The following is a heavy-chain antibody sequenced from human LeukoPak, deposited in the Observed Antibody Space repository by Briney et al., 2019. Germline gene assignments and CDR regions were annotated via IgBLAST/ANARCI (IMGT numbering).Heavy chain of an antibody. J-gene: IGHJ4*02. V-gene: IGHV3-72*01. D-gene: IGHD6-13*01. Sequence: GGSLRLSWAASGFTITDHHMDGVRKAPGKGMGGVGRSQTTKPNSCTTEYAASVKGRFTISRDDSKNSLYLQLNSLKTEDTAVYYCVRVVTTSSGWYHFDNWGQGTLVTVSS. CDR3: VRVVTTSSGWYHFDN. CDR2: SQTTKPNSCTT. CDR1: GFTITDHH.